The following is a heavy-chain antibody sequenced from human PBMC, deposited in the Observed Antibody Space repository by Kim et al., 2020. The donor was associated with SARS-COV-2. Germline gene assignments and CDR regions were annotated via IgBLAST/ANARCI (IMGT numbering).Heavy chain of an antibody. CDR2: ITIRGGA. J-gene: IGHJ4*02. CDR3: ATETRPNDF. CDR1: GFTFSEHA. D-gene: IGHD1-1*01. Sequence: GGSLRLSRSVSGFTFSEHAMTWVRQAPGKGLEWVAAITIRGGAHYADSVKGRFTISRDNSKNTLYLQMNSLRVEDTAIYYCATETRPNDFWGQGTLVTVSA. V-gene: IGHV3-23*01.